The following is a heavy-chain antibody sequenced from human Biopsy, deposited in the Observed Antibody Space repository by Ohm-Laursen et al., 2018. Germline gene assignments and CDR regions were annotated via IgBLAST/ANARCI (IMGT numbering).Heavy chain of an antibody. V-gene: IGHV3-9*01. CDR2: ITWNSGSI. CDR1: GFTFDDYA. CDR3: AKDLGQVTAAIGY. Sequence: SLRLSCTASGFTFDDYAMHWDRQAPGKGLEWVSGITWNSGSIGYADSVKGRFSIFRDNAKHSLYLQMNSLRAEDTALYYCAKDLGQVTAAIGYWGQGTLATVSS. D-gene: IGHD2-21*02. J-gene: IGHJ4*02.